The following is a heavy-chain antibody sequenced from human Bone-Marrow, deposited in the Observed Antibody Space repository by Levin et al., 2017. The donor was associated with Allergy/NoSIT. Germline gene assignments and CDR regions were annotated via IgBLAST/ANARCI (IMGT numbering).Heavy chain of an antibody. J-gene: IGHJ3*02. CDR2: IYAGDSDT. Sequence: GGSLRLSCQDSEYSFTSHWIGWVRQMPGRGLEWIGIIYAGDSDTKYSPSFKGQVTLTVDKSITTAYLQWSSLKASDTAIYYCATTVGTSFAFDIWGQGTMVTVSS. CDR3: ATTVGTSFAFDI. D-gene: IGHD1-26*01. CDR1: EYSFTSHW. V-gene: IGHV5-51*01.